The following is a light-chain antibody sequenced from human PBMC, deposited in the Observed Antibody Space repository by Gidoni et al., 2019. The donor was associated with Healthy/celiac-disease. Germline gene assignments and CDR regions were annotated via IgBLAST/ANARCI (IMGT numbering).Light chain of an antibody. V-gene: IGKV1-9*01. CDR2: AAS. Sequence: DIQFTQSPSFLSASVGDRVTITCRASQGISSYLAWYQQKPGKAPQLLIYAASTLQSGVPSRFRGSGSGTEFTLTISSLQPEDFATYYCQQLNSYPVSFGPGTKVDIK. CDR3: QQLNSYPVS. J-gene: IGKJ3*01. CDR1: QGISSY.